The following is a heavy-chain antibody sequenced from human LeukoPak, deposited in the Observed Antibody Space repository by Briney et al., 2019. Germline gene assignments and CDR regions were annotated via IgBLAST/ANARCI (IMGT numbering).Heavy chain of an antibody. V-gene: IGHV4-39*01. Sequence: SETLSLTCTVSGGSISSSSYYWGWIRQPPGKGLEWIGSICYSGSTYDNPSLKSRVTISVKTSKNQLSLKLSSVTAADTAVYYCARQRGFFGVPPGWFDPWGQGTLVTVSS. CDR1: GGSISSSSYY. J-gene: IGHJ5*02. D-gene: IGHD3-3*01. CDR2: ICYSGST. CDR3: ARQRGFFGVPPGWFDP.